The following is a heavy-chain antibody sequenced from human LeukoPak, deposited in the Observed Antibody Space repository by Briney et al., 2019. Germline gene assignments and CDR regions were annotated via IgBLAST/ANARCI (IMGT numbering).Heavy chain of an antibody. CDR3: TESGSYYGY. D-gene: IGHD1-26*01. CDR2: IRSKAYGGTT. J-gene: IGHJ4*02. Sequence: GGSLRLSCTASGFTFGDYAMSWVRQAPGKGLEWVGFIRSKAYGGTTEYAASVKGRFTISRDDSKSIAYLQMNSLKTEDTAVYYCTESGSYYGYWGQGTLVTVSS. CDR1: GFTFGDYA. V-gene: IGHV3-49*04.